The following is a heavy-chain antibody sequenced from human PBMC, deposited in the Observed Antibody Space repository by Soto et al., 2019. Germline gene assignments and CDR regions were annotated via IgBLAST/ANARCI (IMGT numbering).Heavy chain of an antibody. D-gene: IGHD2-15*01. CDR2: ISNRGDT. Sequence: GGSLRLSCTASGFIVSDTYVNWVRQAPGKGLEWVSVISNRGDTHYADSVRGRFSLSRDISDNTLHLQMNNLRVEDTAVYYCAREPRYCRGGSCSVTGDAYDIWGQGTMVTVS. V-gene: IGHV3-66*01. CDR1: GFIVSDTY. J-gene: IGHJ3*02. CDR3: AREPRYCRGGSCSVTGDAYDI.